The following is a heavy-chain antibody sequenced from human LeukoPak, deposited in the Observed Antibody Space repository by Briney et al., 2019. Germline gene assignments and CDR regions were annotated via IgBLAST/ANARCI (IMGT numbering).Heavy chain of an antibody. Sequence: GGSLRLSCTASGFTFSSYGMHWVRQAPGRGLEWVAVISYDGTNKYYGESVKGRFTISRDNSKNTLYLQMNSLREDDTAVYYCARDSYGDYYFDYWGQGTLVTVSS. CDR1: GFTFSSYG. D-gene: IGHD4-17*01. CDR3: ARDSYGDYYFDY. J-gene: IGHJ4*02. V-gene: IGHV3-33*05. CDR2: ISYDGTNK.